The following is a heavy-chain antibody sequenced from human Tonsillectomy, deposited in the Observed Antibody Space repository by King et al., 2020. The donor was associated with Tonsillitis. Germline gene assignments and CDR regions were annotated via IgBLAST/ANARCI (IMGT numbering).Heavy chain of an antibody. J-gene: IGHJ4*02. Sequence: VQLVESGGGLVQPGGSLRLSCAASGFTFSSYDMHWVRQATGKGLEGVSAIGTAGDTYYPGSVKGRFTITRENAKNSLYLQMTSLRAGDTAVYYCARGGPYGAPDYWGQGTLVTVSS. CDR1: GFTFSSYD. V-gene: IGHV3-13*01. CDR3: ARGGPYGAPDY. CDR2: IGTAGDT. D-gene: IGHD4-17*01.